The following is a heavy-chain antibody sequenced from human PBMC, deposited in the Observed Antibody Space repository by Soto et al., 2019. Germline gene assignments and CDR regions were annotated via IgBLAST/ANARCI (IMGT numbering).Heavy chain of an antibody. J-gene: IGHJ4*02. Sequence: GASVEVSCKASGDTCTANYIHWLRQAPGQGFEWMGWINPKSGGTKYPQKFQGRVTMTRDTSLSTVYMTLTRLTSDDTAVYYCARDLAKGGGSAGFDYWGQGTLVTVSS. CDR1: GDTCTANY. V-gene: IGHV1-2*02. CDR2: INPKSGGT. D-gene: IGHD1-26*01. CDR3: ARDLAKGGGSAGFDY.